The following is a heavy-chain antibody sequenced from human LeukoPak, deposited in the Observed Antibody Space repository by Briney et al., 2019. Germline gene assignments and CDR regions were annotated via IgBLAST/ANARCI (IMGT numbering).Heavy chain of an antibody. V-gene: IGHV3-30*02. CDR2: IRYDGSNK. CDR1: GFTFSSYG. CDR3: AKDSIRARAAAGNGDY. J-gene: IGHJ4*02. D-gene: IGHD6-13*01. Sequence: QSGGSLRLSCAASGFTFSSYGMHWVRQAPGKGLEWVAFIRYDGSNKYYADSVKGRFTISRDNSKNTLYLQMNSLRAEDTAVYYCAKDSIRARAAAGNGDYWGQGTLVTVSS.